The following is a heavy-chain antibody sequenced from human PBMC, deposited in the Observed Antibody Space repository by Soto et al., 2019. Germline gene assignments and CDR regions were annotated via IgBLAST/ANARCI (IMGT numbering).Heavy chain of an antibody. Sequence: EVQLLESGGGLVQPGGSLRLSCAASGFTFSSYAMSWVRQAPGKVLEWVSAISGGRGSTHYADSVKGRFTISRDSSKNTLYLQTNALRAAETAVYYCARKGAVGGTYFFDYCGKAALFTFAS. V-gene: IGHV3-23*01. CDR3: ARKGAVGGTYFFDY. CDR2: ISGGRGST. CDR1: GFTFSSYA. D-gene: IGHD6-19*01. J-gene: IGHJ4*02.